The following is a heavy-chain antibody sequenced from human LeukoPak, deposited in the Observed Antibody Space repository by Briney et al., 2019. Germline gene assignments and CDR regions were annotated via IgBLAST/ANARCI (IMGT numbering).Heavy chain of an antibody. CDR2: IYHSGST. CDR1: GYSISSGYY. V-gene: IGHV4-38-2*02. Sequence: SETLSLTCTVSGYSISSGYYWSWIRQPPGKGLEWIGSIYHSGSTYYNPSLKSRVTISVDTSKNQFSLKLSSVTAADTAVYYCARDLDLTFDYWGQGTLVTVSS. CDR3: ARDLDLTFDY. J-gene: IGHJ4*02.